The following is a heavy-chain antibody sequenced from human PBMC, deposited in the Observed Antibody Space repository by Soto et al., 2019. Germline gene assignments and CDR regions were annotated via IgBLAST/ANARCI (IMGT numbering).Heavy chain of an antibody. CDR2: IYYSGST. Sequence: SETLSLTCTVSGGSISSGEGYWSWIRQPPGKGLEWIGYIYYSGSTNYNPSLKSRVTISVDTSKNQFSLKLSSVTAADTAVYYCARGYSYYCTNGVCDGVFFDYWGQGTLVTVSS. J-gene: IGHJ4*02. V-gene: IGHV4-61*08. CDR1: GGSISSGEGY. CDR3: ARGYSYYCTNGVCDGVFFDY. D-gene: IGHD2-8*01.